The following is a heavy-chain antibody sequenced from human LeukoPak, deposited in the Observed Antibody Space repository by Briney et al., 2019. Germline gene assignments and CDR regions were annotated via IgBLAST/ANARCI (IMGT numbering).Heavy chain of an antibody. CDR2: ISYDGSNK. D-gene: IGHD5-24*01. J-gene: IGHJ4*02. CDR1: GFTFSSYA. V-gene: IGHV3-30*04. CDR3: ARDFVEMATISAGYFDY. Sequence: GRSLRLSCAASGFTFSSYAMHWVRQAPGKGLEWVAVISYDGSNKYYADSVKGRFTISRDNSKNTLYLQMNSLRAEDTAVYYCARDFVEMATISAGYFDYWGQGTLVTVSS.